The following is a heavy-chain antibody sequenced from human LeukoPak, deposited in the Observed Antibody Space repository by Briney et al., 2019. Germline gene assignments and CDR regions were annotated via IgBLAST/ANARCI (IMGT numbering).Heavy chain of an antibody. D-gene: IGHD3-9*01. CDR1: GGSFSGYY. J-gene: IGHJ5*02. CDR2: INHSGST. Sequence: SETLSLTCAVYGGSFSGYYWSWIRQSPGKGLEWIGEINHSGSTNYNPSLKSRVTISVDTSKNQFSLKLSSVTAADTAVYYCARSGRPLTPWGQGTLVTVSS. CDR3: ARSGRPLTP. V-gene: IGHV4-34*01.